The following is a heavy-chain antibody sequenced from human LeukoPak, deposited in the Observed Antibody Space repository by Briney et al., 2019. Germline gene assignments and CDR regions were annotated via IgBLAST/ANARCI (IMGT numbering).Heavy chain of an antibody. Sequence: GGSLRLSCAASGFTFSSYAMHWVRQAPGKGLVWVSRINTDGGNTNYADSVKGRFTISRDNAKDTLYLQMNSLRAEDTAVYYCARELSGSSSRHFDYWGQGTLVTVSS. D-gene: IGHD2-15*01. CDR3: ARELSGSSSRHFDY. J-gene: IGHJ4*02. CDR1: GFTFSSYA. CDR2: INTDGGNT. V-gene: IGHV3-74*01.